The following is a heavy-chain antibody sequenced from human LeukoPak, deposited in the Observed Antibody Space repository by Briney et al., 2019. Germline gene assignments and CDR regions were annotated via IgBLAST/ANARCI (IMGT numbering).Heavy chain of an antibody. CDR2: INPNSGGT. Sequence: GASVKVSCKASGYTFTGYYMHWVRQAPGQGLEWMGWINPNSGGTNYAQKFQGRVTMTRDTSISTAYMELSRLRSDDTAVYNCARGEARARFLEWLSTDYWGQGTLVTVSS. CDR1: GYTFTGYY. J-gene: IGHJ4*02. CDR3: ARGEARARFLEWLSTDY. V-gene: IGHV1-2*02. D-gene: IGHD3-3*01.